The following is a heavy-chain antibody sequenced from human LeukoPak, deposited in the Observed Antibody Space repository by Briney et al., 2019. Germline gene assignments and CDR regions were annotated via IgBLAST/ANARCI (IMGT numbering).Heavy chain of an antibody. CDR1: GYTFTSYP. CDR2: MNPNSGNT. J-gene: IGHJ4*02. Sequence: GASVKVSCKATGYTFTSYPINWVRQATGQGLEWMGWMNPNSGNTGYAQKFQGRVTMTRNTSTSTAYMELNSLRSEDTAVYYCARDALSYSSGRDDGHYWGQGTLLIVSS. V-gene: IGHV1-8*01. CDR3: ARDALSYSSGRDDGHY. D-gene: IGHD6-19*01.